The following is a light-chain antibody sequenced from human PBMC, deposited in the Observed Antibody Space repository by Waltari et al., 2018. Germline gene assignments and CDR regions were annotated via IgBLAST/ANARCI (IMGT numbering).Light chain of an antibody. CDR1: NIGNEA. CDR3: QVWDSSSKSEV. CDR2: AGS. V-gene: IGLV3-21*02. Sequence: SYELTQARSVSVSPGQTARLTCGGDNIGNEAVQWFQQKPPQAPMLVIYAGSERPSGIPERFSGSNSGNTATLTSSGVEAGDEADYYCQVWDSSSKSEVFGGGTKLTVL. J-gene: IGLJ6*01.